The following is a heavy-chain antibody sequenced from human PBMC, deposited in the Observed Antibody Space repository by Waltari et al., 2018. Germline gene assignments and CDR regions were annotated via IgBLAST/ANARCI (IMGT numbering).Heavy chain of an antibody. V-gene: IGHV1-69*13. J-gene: IGHJ4*02. CDR3: ARDNQVTIFGVVIMD. CDR2: IIPIFGTA. CDR1: GGTFSSTA. Sequence: QVKLVQSGAEVKKPGSSVKVSCKASGGTFSSTAISWVPQAPGQGLEWMGRIIPIFGTANYAQKFQGRVTITADKSTSTAYMELSSLRSEDTAVYYCARDNQVTIFGVVIMDWGQGTLVTVSS. D-gene: IGHD3-3*01.